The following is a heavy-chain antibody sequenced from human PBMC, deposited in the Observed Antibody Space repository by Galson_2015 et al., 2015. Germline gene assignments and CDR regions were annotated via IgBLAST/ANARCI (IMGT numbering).Heavy chain of an antibody. V-gene: IGHV3-66*02. J-gene: IGHJ4*02. CDR1: GFTVSSNY. D-gene: IGHD3-22*01. CDR3: ARGGITMIVVEQTGYFDY. CDR2: IYSGGST. Sequence: SLRLSCAASGFTVSSNYMSWVRQAPGKGLEWVSVIYSGGSTYYADSVKGRFTISRDNSKNTLYLQMNSLRAEDTAVYYCARGGITMIVVEQTGYFDYWGQGTLVTVSS.